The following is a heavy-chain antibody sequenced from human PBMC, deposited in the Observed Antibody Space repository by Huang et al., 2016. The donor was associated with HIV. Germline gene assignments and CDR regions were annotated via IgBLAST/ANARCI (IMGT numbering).Heavy chain of an antibody. CDR2: LGRDSSYI. CDR3: AYQQWLVGGLNH. V-gene: IGHV3-21*02. J-gene: IGHJ5*02. D-gene: IGHD6-19*01. CDR1: GFAFSSYG. Sequence: EVELVESGGGLVKPGGSLRLSCAASGFAFSSYGMKWVRQAPGKGLEGVAVLGRDSSYIYYADSVKGRVTISRDNAKSSIYLQLDSLRAEDTAVYYCAYQQWLVGGLNHWGQGTLVVVSS.